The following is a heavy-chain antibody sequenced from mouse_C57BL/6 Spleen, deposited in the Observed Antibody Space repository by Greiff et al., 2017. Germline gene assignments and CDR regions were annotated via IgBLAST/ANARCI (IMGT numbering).Heavy chain of an antibody. CDR2: ISYDGSN. CDR3: ARGVTTVVAFDY. J-gene: IGHJ2*01. CDR1: GYSITSGYY. D-gene: IGHD1-1*01. V-gene: IGHV3-6*01. Sequence: EVKLQESGPGLVKPSQSLSLTCSVTGYSITSGYYWNWIRQFPGNKLEWMGYISYDGSNNYNPSLKNRISITRDTSMTQFFLKLNSVTTEDTATYYCARGVTTVVAFDYWGQGTTLTVSS.